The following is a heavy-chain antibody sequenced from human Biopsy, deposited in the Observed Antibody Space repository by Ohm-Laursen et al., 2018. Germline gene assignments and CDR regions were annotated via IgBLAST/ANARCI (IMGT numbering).Heavy chain of an antibody. V-gene: IGHV4-4*09. Sequence: SQTLSLTCTVSGVSITAYYWSWIRQPPGKGLECIGNIHHSGSTNYNPSLKRRLTISVDTSKNQFSLKLSSVTAADTAVYYCARMDCSGGSCHYYSYGMDVWGQGTTVTVSS. CDR1: GVSITAYY. J-gene: IGHJ6*02. CDR3: ARMDCSGGSCHYYSYGMDV. CDR2: IHHSGST. D-gene: IGHD2-15*01.